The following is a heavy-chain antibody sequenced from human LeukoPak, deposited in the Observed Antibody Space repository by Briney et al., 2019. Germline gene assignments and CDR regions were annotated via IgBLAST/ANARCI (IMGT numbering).Heavy chain of an antibody. CDR3: ARLQYSNGYVDY. V-gene: IGHV5-51*01. Sequence: GESLKISCTGSGYSFTNYWIGWVRQMPGKGLEWMGIIYPDDSDTRYSPTFEGQVTVSADKSIATAYLQWSSLKASDTAMYYCARLQYSNGYVDYWGQGTLVTVSS. CDR2: IYPDDSDT. J-gene: IGHJ4*02. CDR1: GYSFTNYW. D-gene: IGHD5-18*01.